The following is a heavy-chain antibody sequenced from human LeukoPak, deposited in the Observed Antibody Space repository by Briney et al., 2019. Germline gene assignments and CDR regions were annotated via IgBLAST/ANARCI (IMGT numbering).Heavy chain of an antibody. V-gene: IGHV1-69*06. J-gene: IGHJ6*03. Sequence: ASVKVSCKASGGTFSSYAISWVRQAPGQGLEWMGGIIPIFGTADYAQKFQGRVTITADKSTSTAYMELSSLRSEDTAVYYCARGRPDLYYNYYYYYYMDVWGKGTTVTISS. CDR2: IIPIFGTA. CDR3: ARGRPDLYYNYYYYYYMDV. CDR1: GGTFSSYA. D-gene: IGHD3-16*01.